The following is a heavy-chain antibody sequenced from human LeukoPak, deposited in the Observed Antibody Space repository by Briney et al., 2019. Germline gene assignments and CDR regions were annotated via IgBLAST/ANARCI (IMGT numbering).Heavy chain of an antibody. V-gene: IGHV3-48*03. CDR2: ISSSGNKI. CDR1: GFPFSSYE. CDR3: AKDRNSWPTNFDS. J-gene: IGHJ4*02. Sequence: GGSLRLSCAASGFPFSSYEMNWVRQAPGKRLQWVSYISSSGNKIYYAASVKGRFTISRDNAKNSLYLQIDSLRAGDTAVYYCAKDRNSWPTNFDSWGQGTLVTVSA. D-gene: IGHD2/OR15-2a*01.